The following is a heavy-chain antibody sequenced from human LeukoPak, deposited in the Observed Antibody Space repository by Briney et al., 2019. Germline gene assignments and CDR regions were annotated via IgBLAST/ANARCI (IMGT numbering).Heavy chain of an antibody. CDR1: GGSITTY. CDR2: INYSGST. Sequence: SETLSLTCTVSGGSITTYWTWIRQPPGKGLEWIGHINYSGSTKYSPSLKSRVTMSIDTSNNQFSLRLTSVTAADTAVYYCARALVRGVNSYYFYMDVWGKGATVTISS. D-gene: IGHD3-10*01. J-gene: IGHJ6*03. V-gene: IGHV4-59*01. CDR3: ARALVRGVNSYYFYMDV.